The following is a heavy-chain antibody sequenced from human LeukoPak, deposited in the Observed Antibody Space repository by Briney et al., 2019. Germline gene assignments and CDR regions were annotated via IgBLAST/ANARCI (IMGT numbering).Heavy chain of an antibody. CDR2: ITPIFGAA. J-gene: IGHJ4*02. V-gene: IGHV1-69*13. D-gene: IGHD4-23*01. Sequence: SVKVSCKASGGTFSSYPFTWVRQAPGQGLEWMGEITPIFGAANYAQTFQGRVTITADESTSTVFMELSSLKSDDTAFYYCARNSRVASTSGLNYWGQGTLVTVSS. CDR3: ARNSRVASTSGLNY. CDR1: GGTFSSYP.